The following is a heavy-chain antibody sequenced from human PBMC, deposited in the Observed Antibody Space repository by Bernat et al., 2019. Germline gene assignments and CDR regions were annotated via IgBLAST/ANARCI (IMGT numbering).Heavy chain of an antibody. Sequence: QVQLQESGPGLVKPSETLSLTCTVSGGSITTYYWSWIQQPPGKGLEWIGYTGESSNYNPSLKSRLTISIDTSKNQFSLKLSSVTAADTAVYYCARTIYDNSGHNWFDPWGQGTLVTVSS. CDR2: TGESS. J-gene: IGHJ5*02. V-gene: IGHV4-4*09. CDR3: ARTIYDNSGHNWFDP. D-gene: IGHD3-22*01. CDR1: GGSITTYY.